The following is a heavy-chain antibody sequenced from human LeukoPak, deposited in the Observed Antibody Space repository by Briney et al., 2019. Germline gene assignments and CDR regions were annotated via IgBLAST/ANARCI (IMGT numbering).Heavy chain of an antibody. CDR2: IIPILGIA. D-gene: IGHD3-22*01. CDR1: RGTFSSYA. CDR3: ARDLNYYDSRLFDY. Sequence: SVTVSCKASRGTFSSYAISWVRQAPGQGLEWMGRIIPILGIANYAQKFQGRVTITADKSTSTAYMELSSLRSEDTAVYYCARDLNYYDSRLFDYWGQGTLVTVSS. J-gene: IGHJ4*02. V-gene: IGHV1-69*04.